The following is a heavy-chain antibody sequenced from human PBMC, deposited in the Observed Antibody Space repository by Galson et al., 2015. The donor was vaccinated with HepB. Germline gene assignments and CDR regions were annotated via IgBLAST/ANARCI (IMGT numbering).Heavy chain of an antibody. V-gene: IGHV1-69*13. Sequence: SVKVSCKASGGTFSSYAISWVRQAPGQGLEWMGGIIPIFGTANYAQKFQGRVTITADESTSTAYMELSSLRSEDTAVYYCARAQPYYDFWSGYSNWGQGTLVTVSS. D-gene: IGHD3-3*01. CDR2: IIPIFGTA. CDR1: GGTFSSYA. J-gene: IGHJ4*02. CDR3: ARAQPYYDFWSGYSN.